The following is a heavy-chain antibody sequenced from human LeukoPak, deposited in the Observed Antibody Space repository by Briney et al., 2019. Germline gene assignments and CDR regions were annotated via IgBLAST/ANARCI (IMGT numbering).Heavy chain of an antibody. CDR2: INPSGGST. V-gene: IGHV1-46*01. CDR1: GYTFASYY. J-gene: IGHJ4*02. CDR3: ARDLHYTGLTGTTRKTSFVSWDY. D-gene: IGHD1-7*01. Sequence: GASVKVSCKTSGYTFASYYMHWVRQAPGQGLEWMGIINPSGGSTSYAQKFQGRVTMTRDTSTSTVYMELSSLRSEDTAVYYCARDLHYTGLTGTTRKTSFVSWDYWGQGTLVTVSS.